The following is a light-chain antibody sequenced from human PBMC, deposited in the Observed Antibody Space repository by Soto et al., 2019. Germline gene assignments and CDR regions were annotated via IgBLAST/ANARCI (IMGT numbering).Light chain of an antibody. CDR3: QTFDSSLTISWV. V-gene: IGLV1-40*01. Sequence: QSVLTQPPSVSGAPGQRVTISCTGSSSNIGRGYDVHWYQRFPGSAPRLLLSGDSNRPSGVPDRFSGSRSGTSASLAITGLQAEDEADYYCQTFDSSLTISWVFGGGTKLTVL. CDR2: GDS. J-gene: IGLJ3*02. CDR1: SSNIGRGYD.